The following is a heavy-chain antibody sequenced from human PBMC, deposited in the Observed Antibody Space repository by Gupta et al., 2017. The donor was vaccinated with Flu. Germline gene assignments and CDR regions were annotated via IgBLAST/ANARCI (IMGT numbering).Heavy chain of an antibody. CDR3: AKDWRWNYNNYGMNV. CDR1: GFSFSHYG. V-gene: IGHV3-30*18. Sequence: EQVVESGGDVVQPGRSLRLSCAAFGFSFSHYGIPWVRQAPGKGLEWVASISHDGGSRNDADSVQGRFTMSRDNSESRLYLQMSSLRIEDTAVYYCAKDWRWNYNNYGMNVWGQGTTVTVSS. CDR2: ISHDGGSR. J-gene: IGHJ6*02. D-gene: IGHD1-7*01.